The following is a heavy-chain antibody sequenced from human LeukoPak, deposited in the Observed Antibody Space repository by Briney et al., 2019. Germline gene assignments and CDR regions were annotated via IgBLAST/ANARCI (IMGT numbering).Heavy chain of an antibody. V-gene: IGHV3-30*18. D-gene: IGHD6-13*01. Sequence: PGGSLRLSCAASGFTFSSYGMHWVRQAPGKGLEWVAVIPYDGSNKYYADSVKGRFTISRDNSKNPLYLQMNSLRAEDTAVYYCAKDRQLGFDYWGQGTLVTVSS. CDR3: AKDRQLGFDY. CDR1: GFTFSSYG. J-gene: IGHJ4*02. CDR2: IPYDGSNK.